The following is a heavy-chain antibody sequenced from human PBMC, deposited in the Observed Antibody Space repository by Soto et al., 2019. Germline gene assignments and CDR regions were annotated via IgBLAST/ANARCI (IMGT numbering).Heavy chain of an antibody. CDR1: GYMFTSYG. CDR2: INAANGDT. CDR3: VRRHVSATGIDWFDP. D-gene: IGHD6-13*01. J-gene: IGHJ5*02. V-gene: IGHV1-3*01. Sequence: QVQLVQSGAEVEKPGASVKVSCKASGYMFTSYGIHWVRQAPGQRLEWMGWINAANGDTKYSPKFQGRVTITRDTSASTAYMELSSLRSEDTAVYYCVRRHVSATGIDWFDPWGQGTLVTVSS.